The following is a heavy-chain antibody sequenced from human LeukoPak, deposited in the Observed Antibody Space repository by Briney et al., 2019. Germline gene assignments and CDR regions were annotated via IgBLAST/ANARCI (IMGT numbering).Heavy chain of an antibody. CDR1: GFTFSSYS. CDR3: ARDPYSSSWVY. D-gene: IGHD6-13*01. J-gene: IGHJ4*02. V-gene: IGHV3-21*01. CDR2: ISSSSSDI. Sequence: GGSLRLSCAASGFTFSSYSMNWVRQAPGKGREWVSSISSSSSDIYYADSVKGRFTISKDNAKNSLYLQMNSLRAEDTAVYYCARDPYSSSWVYWGQGTLVTVSS.